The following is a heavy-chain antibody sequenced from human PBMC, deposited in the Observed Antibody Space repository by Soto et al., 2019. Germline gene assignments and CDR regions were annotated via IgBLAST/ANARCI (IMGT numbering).Heavy chain of an antibody. CDR2: IYPGDSDT. CDR3: ARPGYCSGGSCQRGNYGMDV. J-gene: IGHJ6*02. CDR1: GYSFTSYW. D-gene: IGHD2-15*01. Sequence: PGESLKISCKGSGYSFTSYWIGWVRQMPGKGLEWMGIIYPGDSDTRYSPSFQGQVTISADKSISTAYLQWSSLRASDTAMYYCARPGYCSGGSCQRGNYGMDVWGQGTTVTVSS. V-gene: IGHV5-51*01.